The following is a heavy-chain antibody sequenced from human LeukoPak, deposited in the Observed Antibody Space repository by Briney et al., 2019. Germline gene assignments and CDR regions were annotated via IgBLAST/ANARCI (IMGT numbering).Heavy chain of an antibody. Sequence: SESLSLTCAISGDSVSSNSAAWNWTRQSPSRGLECLRRTYCRSTCFNDYAVSVRSRITINPDTSKNQFSLQLSSMTPEDSAVYYCARDGTGHGYYGAFDIWGQGTVVTVSS. D-gene: IGHD3-10*01. V-gene: IGHV6-1*01. J-gene: IGHJ3*02. CDR1: GDSVSSNSAA. CDR2: TYCRSTCFN. CDR3: ARDGTGHGYYGAFDI.